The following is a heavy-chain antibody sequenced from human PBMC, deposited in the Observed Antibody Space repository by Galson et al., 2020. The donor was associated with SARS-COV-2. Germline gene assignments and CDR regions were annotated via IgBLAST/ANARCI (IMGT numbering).Heavy chain of an antibody. CDR3: ARGWELLGDAFDI. J-gene: IGHJ3*02. CDR1: GYTFTSYA. CDR2: INAGNGNT. Sequence: ASVKVSCKASGYTFTSYAMHWVRQAPGQRLEWMGWINAGNGNTKYSQKFQGRVTITRDTSASTAYMELSSLRSEDTAVYYCARGWELLGDAFDIWGQGTMVTVSS. D-gene: IGHD1-26*01. V-gene: IGHV1-3*01.